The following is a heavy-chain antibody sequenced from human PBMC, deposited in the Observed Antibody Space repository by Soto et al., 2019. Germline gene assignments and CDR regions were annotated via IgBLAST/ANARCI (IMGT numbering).Heavy chain of an antibody. V-gene: IGHV3-66*01. CDR1: GFTVSSNY. D-gene: IGHD3-22*01. CDR3: AGGYSYDSRYGAFDI. J-gene: IGHJ3*02. CDR2: IYSAGST. Sequence: GGSLRLSCAASGFTVSSNYMSWVRQAPGKGLEWVSVIYSAGSTYYADSVKGRFTISRDNSKNSLYLQMNSLRAEDTAVYYCAGGYSYDSRYGAFDIWGQGTMVTVSS.